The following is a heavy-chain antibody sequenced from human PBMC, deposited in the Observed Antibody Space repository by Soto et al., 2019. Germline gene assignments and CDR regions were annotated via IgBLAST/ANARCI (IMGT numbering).Heavy chain of an antibody. V-gene: IGHV1-18*01. CDR2: ISTYNGNT. CDR1: GYTFSNYG. J-gene: IGHJ4*02. CDR3: ARASPPVDY. Sequence: QVQLVQSGAEVKKPGASVKVSCKDSGYTFSNYGISWVRQAPGQGLEWMGWISTYNGNTKYAQKLQGRGTMTTDTATSTAYMELRSPGSDDTAVYYCARASPPVDYWGQGTLVTVSS.